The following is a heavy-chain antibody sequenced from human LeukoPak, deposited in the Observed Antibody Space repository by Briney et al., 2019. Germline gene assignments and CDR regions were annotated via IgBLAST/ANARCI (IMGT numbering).Heavy chain of an antibody. D-gene: IGHD3-9*01. V-gene: IGHV3-66*01. J-gene: IGHJ4*02. CDR2: IYSGGST. Sequence: PGGSLRPSCAASGFTVSSNYMSWVRQAPGKGLEWVSVIYSGGSTYYADSVKGRFTISRDNSKNTLYLQMNSLRAEDTAVYYCARAGDDILTGYYDGFYFDYWGQGTLVTVSS. CDR1: GFTVSSNY. CDR3: ARAGDDILTGYYDGFYFDY.